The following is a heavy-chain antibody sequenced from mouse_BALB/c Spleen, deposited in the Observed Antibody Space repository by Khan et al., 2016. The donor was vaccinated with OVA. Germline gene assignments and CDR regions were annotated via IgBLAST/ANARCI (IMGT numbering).Heavy chain of an antibody. J-gene: IGHJ4*01. V-gene: IGHV2-3*01. CDR1: GFSLTVYG. CDR2: IWSDDAA. D-gene: IGHD2-12*01. Sequence: QVQLKQSGPGLVAPSQSLSITCTVSGFSLTVYGLSWVRQPPGKGLEWLGVIWSDDAANYHSALISRLIITKDNSKIQVCLKLHSLQTDDTATYYCAKFTPDYYSLDYWGQGTSVTVSS. CDR3: AKFTPDYYSLDY.